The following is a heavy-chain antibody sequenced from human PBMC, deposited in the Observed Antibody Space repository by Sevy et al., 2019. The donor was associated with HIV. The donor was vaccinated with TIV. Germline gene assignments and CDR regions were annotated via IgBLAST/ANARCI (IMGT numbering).Heavy chain of an antibody. CDR2: ISGSGGST. J-gene: IGHJ5*02. Sequence: GGYLRLSCAASGFTFSSYAMSWVRQAPGKGLEWVSGISGSGGSTYYADSVKGRFTISRDNSKNTLYLQMNSLRAEDTAVYYCARGDYYGSAWGQGMLVTVSS. D-gene: IGHD3-10*01. V-gene: IGHV3-23*01. CDR3: ARGDYYGSA. CDR1: GFTFSSYA.